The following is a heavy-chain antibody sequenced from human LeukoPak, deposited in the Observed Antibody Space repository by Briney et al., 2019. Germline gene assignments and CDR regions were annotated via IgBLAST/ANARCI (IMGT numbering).Heavy chain of an antibody. Sequence: ASVKVSCKASGYTFTKSAMNWVRQAPGQGLEWMGIINPSGGSTSYAQKFQGRVTMTRDTSTSTVYMELSSLRSEDTAAYYCARDVAVAGTLDYWGQGTLVTVSS. D-gene: IGHD6-19*01. CDR2: INPSGGST. CDR3: ARDVAVAGTLDY. CDR1: GYTFTKSA. V-gene: IGHV1-46*01. J-gene: IGHJ4*02.